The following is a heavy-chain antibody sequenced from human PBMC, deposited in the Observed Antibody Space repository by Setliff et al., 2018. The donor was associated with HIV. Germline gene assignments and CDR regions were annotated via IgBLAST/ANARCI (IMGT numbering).Heavy chain of an antibody. Sequence: GGSLRLSCTVSGFTYSDYSMNWVRQTPGKGLEWVSYIRSGGGAIYYGDSVRGRFTISRDNSKNTLYLQMNSLRAEDTAVYYCARSVIGYYYYGMAVWGQGTLVTVSS. J-gene: IGHJ6*02. V-gene: IGHV3-48*01. CDR2: IRSGGGAI. CDR3: ARSVIGYYYYGMAV. D-gene: IGHD3-10*01. CDR1: GFTYSDYS.